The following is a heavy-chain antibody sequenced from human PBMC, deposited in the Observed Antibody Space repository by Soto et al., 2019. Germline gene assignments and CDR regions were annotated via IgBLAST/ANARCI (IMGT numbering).Heavy chain of an antibody. D-gene: IGHD2-15*01. Sequence: GGSLRLSCAASGFTFSSYAMSWVRQAPGKGLEWVSAISGSGGSTYYADSVKGRFTISRDNSKNTLYLQMNSLRAEDTAVYYCAKDTLSVVVVAAIDDWFDPWGQGTLVTVSS. CDR3: AKDTLSVVVVAAIDDWFDP. V-gene: IGHV3-23*01. CDR2: ISGSGGST. CDR1: GFTFSSYA. J-gene: IGHJ5*02.